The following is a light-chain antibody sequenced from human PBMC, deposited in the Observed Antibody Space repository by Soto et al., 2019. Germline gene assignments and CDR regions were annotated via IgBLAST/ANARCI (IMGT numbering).Light chain of an antibody. CDR1: QSVSSSY. J-gene: IGKJ1*01. CDR3: QQYGSSPRM. CDR2: GAS. Sequence: EIVLTQSPGTLSLSPGERATLSCRASQSVSSSYLAWYQQKPCQAPRLLIYGASSRATGIPDRFSGSGSGTDFTLTISRLETADFAVYYCQQYGSSPRMFGQGTKVEIK. V-gene: IGKV3-20*01.